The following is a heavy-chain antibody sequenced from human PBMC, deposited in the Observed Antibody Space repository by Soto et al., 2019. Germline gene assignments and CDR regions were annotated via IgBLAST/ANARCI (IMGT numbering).Heavy chain of an antibody. Sequence: QVHLVQSGSEVKKPGASVKVSCKASGYTFTSSDINWVRQATGQGLEWLGWMNPNSGNTGYAQKFQGRVTVTRNTAISTAYMELRRLRSEDTAVYYCARGNDFDYWGQGTLVTVSS. CDR1: GYTFTSSD. CDR3: ARGNDFDY. J-gene: IGHJ4*02. CDR2: MNPNSGNT. V-gene: IGHV1-8*01.